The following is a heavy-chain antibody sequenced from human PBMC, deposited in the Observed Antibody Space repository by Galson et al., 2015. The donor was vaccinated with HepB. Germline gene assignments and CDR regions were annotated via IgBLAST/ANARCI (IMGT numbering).Heavy chain of an antibody. CDR2: VHSSGVT. J-gene: IGHJ6*02. CDR1: GASISISTFY. V-gene: IGHV4-39*01. CDR3: VRALGGSYFYGMDV. Sequence: ATLSLTCSVSGASISISTFYWVWIRQTPVKGLEWIGNVHSSGVTYYNPSPNNRVTVSGDTAKNQFSLRVRSVTAADTAVYYCVRALGGSYFYGMDVWGRGTMVIVSS.